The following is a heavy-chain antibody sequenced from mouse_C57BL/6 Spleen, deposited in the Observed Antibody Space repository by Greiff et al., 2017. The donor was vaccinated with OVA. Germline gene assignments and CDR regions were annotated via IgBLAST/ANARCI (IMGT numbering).Heavy chain of an antibody. J-gene: IGHJ1*03. Sequence: VQLQQSGPELVKPGASVKISCKASGYTFTDYYMNWVKQSHGKSLEWIGDINPNNGGTSYNQKFKGKATLTVDKSSSTAYMELRSLTSEDSAVYYCAYYYGSSGYFDVWGTGTTVTVSS. CDR1: GYTFTDYY. V-gene: IGHV1-26*01. CDR3: AYYYGSSGYFDV. CDR2: INPNNGGT. D-gene: IGHD1-1*01.